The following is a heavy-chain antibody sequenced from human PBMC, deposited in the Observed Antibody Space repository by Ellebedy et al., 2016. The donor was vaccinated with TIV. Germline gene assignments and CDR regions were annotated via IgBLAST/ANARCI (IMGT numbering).Heavy chain of an antibody. CDR2: VNPTSGDT. CDR1: GYTFTKYN. D-gene: IGHD5-18*01. J-gene: IGHJ5*02. V-gene: IGHV1-8*03. Sequence: ASVKVSCKASGYTFTKYNINWVRQSTGQGLEWMGSVNPTSGDTDYAQKFRDRVTITRDTSASTADMELSSLKSEDTAVYYCARATHYYVDTPMVKEFGPWGQGTLVTVSS. CDR3: ARATHYYVDTPMVKEFGP.